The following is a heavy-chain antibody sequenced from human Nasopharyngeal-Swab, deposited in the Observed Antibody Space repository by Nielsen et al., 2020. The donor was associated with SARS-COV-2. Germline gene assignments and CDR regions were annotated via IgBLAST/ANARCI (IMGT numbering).Heavy chain of an antibody. Sequence: GSLRLSCTVSGGSISSSSYYWGWIRQPPGKGLEWIGSIYYSGSTYYNPSLKSRVTISVDTSKNQFSLMLSSVTAADTAVYYCARRIAVAGTGALDYWGQGTLVTVSS. J-gene: IGHJ4*02. CDR3: ARRIAVAGTGALDY. V-gene: IGHV4-39*01. D-gene: IGHD6-19*01. CDR1: GGSISSSSYY. CDR2: IYYSGST.